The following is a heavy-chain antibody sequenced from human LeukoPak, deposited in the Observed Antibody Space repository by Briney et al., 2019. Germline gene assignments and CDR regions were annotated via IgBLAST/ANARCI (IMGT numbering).Heavy chain of an antibody. CDR3: VRDRCSSTSCHDSPNWFDP. CDR1: GFTFSSYS. CDR2: VNWNGG. Sequence: GGSLRLSCVASGFTFSSYSMNWVRQAPGKGLEWISGVNWNGGMKGRFTISRDNAKNSLYLQMNSLRAEDTALYYCVRDRCSSTSCHDSPNWFDPWGQGTLVTVSS. J-gene: IGHJ5*02. D-gene: IGHD2-2*01. V-gene: IGHV3-20*04.